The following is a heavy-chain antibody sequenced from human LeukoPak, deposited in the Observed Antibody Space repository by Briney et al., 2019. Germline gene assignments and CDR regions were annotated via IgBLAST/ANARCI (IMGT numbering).Heavy chain of an antibody. CDR2: INGDSSTT. J-gene: IGHJ4*02. CDR3: TRSKGYCSSTTCANFDC. CDR1: GFTFNNYA. D-gene: IGHD2-2*01. Sequence: GGSLRLYCAASGFTFNNYAMSWVRQAPGKGLEWVSAINGDSSTTYYTDSVKGRFSISRDNSKNTLYLQMNSLRAEDTAIYYCTRSKGYCSSTTCANFDCWGQGTLVTVSS. V-gene: IGHV3-23*01.